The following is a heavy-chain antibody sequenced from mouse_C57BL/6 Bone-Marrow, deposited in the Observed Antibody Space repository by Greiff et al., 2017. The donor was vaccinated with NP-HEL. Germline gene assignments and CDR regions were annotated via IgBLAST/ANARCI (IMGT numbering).Heavy chain of an antibody. CDR1: GFTFSDYG. CDR3: ARGGMVTTPYCFDY. V-gene: IGHV5-17*01. Sequence: EVKVVESGGGLVKPGGSLKLSCAASGFTFSDYGMHWVRQAPEKGLEWVAYISSGSSTIYYADTVKGRFTISRDNAKNTLFLQMTSLRSEDTAMDYCARGGMVTTPYCFDYWGQGTTLTVSS. D-gene: IGHD2-2*01. J-gene: IGHJ2*01. CDR2: ISSGSSTI.